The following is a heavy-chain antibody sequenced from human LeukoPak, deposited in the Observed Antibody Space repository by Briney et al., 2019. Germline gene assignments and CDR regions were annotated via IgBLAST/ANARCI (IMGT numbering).Heavy chain of an antibody. CDR3: AREGYDSSGYPRLLDY. V-gene: IGHV3-53*04. CDR2: LHAAGGT. D-gene: IGHD3-22*01. J-gene: IGHJ4*02. CDR1: GLTVSSNY. Sequence: PGGFLRLSCAASGLTVSSNYITWVRQPPGKGLEWVSVLHAAGGTYYADSVKGRFTISRHISKNTVYLQMNSLRAEDTAVYYCAREGYDSSGYPRLLDYWGQGTLVTVSS.